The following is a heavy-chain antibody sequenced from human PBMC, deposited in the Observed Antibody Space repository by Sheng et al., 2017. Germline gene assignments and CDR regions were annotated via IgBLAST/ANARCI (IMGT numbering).Heavy chain of an antibody. CDR2: INHSGST. D-gene: IGHD3-10*01. CDR3: ARGYYYGSGSYYKYFDY. Sequence: QVQLQQWGAGLLKPSETLSLTCAVYGGSFSGYYWSWIRQPPGKGLEWIGEINHSGSTNYNPSLKSRVTISVDTSKNQFSLKLSSVTAADTAVYYCARGYYYGSGSYYKYFDYWGQGTLVTVSS. J-gene: IGHJ4*02. V-gene: IGHV4-34*01. CDR1: GGSFSGYY.